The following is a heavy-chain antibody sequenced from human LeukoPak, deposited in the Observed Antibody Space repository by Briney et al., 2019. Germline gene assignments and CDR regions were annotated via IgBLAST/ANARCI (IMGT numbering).Heavy chain of an antibody. V-gene: IGHV4-39*01. Sequence: SETLSLTCTVSGGSISSSSYYWGWIRQPPGKGLEWIGSIYYSGSTYYNPSLKSRVTISVDTSKNQFSLKLSSVTAADTAVYYCARHLGYSYGYGYYYYYYMDVWGKGTTVTISS. CDR1: GGSISSSSYY. CDR3: ARHLGYSYGYGYYYYYYMDV. D-gene: IGHD5-18*01. J-gene: IGHJ6*03. CDR2: IYYSGST.